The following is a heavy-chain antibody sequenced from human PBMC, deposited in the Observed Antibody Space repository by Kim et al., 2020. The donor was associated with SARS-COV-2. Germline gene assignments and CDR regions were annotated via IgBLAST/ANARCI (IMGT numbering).Heavy chain of an antibody. CDR1: GFTFSSYW. D-gene: IGHD2-21*01. V-gene: IGHV3-7*01. CDR2: IKQDGSEK. CDR3: ARDVGRYRRWLSGD. Sequence: GGSLRLSCAASGFTFSSYWMSWVRQAPGKGLEWVANIKQDGSEKYYVDSVKGRFTISRDNAKNSLYLQMNSLRAEDTAVYYCARDVGRYRRWLSGDWGQGTLVTVSS. J-gene: IGHJ4*02.